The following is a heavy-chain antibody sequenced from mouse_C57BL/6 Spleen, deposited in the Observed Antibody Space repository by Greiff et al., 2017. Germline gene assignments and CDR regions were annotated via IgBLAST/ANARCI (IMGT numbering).Heavy chain of an antibody. CDR1: GYTFTSYW. Sequence: QVQLQQPGAELVKPGASVKLSCKASGYTFTSYWMQWVKQRPGQGLEWIGEIDPSDSYTNYNQKFKGKATLTVDTSSSTAYLQLSSLTSEDSAVYFCARRDDGYYGGFAYWGQGTMVTVSA. CDR3: ARRDDGYYGGFAY. CDR2: IDPSDSYT. J-gene: IGHJ3*01. V-gene: IGHV1-50*01. D-gene: IGHD2-3*01.